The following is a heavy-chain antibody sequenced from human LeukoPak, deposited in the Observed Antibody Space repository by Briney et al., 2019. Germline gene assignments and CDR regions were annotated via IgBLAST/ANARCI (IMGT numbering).Heavy chain of an antibody. V-gene: IGHV3-33*01. CDR2: IWYDGTNK. J-gene: IGHJ6*02. CDR1: GFTFSSYG. D-gene: IGHD6-13*01. Sequence: GGSLRLSCAASGFTFSSYGMHWVRQAPGKGLEWVAIIWYDGTNKYYADPVEGRFTISRDNSKNTLYLQMNSLRAEDTAVYYCARVPAAAGQANYYYYYGMDAWGQGTTVTVSS. CDR3: ARVPAAAGQANYYYYYGMDA.